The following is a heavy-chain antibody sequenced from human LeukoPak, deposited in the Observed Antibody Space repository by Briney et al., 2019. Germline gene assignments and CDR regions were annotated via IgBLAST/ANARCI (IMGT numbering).Heavy chain of an antibody. Sequence: GGSLRLSCAASGFTFSSYRMSWVRQAPGKGLEWVANINQDGSEKDYVDSVKGRFTISRDNAKNSLYLQMNSLRAEDTALYYCATGYSSGWVFFDYWGQGTLVTVSS. D-gene: IGHD6-19*01. CDR3: ATGYSSGWVFFDY. CDR2: INQDGSEK. V-gene: IGHV3-7*01. CDR1: GFTFSSYR. J-gene: IGHJ4*02.